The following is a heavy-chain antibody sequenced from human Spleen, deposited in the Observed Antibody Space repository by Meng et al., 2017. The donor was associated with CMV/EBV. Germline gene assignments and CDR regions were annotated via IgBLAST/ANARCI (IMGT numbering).Heavy chain of an antibody. CDR3: ARDMYSNYGVAFDI. D-gene: IGHD4-11*01. V-gene: IGHV3-21*04. J-gene: IGHJ3*02. CDR1: GFTFSSYS. CDR2: ISSSSSYI. Sequence: GSLRLSCAASGFTFSSYSMNWVRQAPGKGLEWVSSISSSSSYIYYADSVKGRFTISRDNAKNSLFLQMNSLRAEDTALYYCARDMYSNYGVAFDIWGQGTMVTVSS.